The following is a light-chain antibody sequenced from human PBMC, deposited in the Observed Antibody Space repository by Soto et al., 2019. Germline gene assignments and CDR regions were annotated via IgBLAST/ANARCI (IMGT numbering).Light chain of an antibody. CDR3: QVWDSSSDHYV. CDR2: DDS. CDR1: NIGSKS. J-gene: IGLJ1*01. V-gene: IGLV3-21*02. Sequence: SYDLTQPPSVSVAPGQTARMTCGGNNIGSKSVHWYQQKPGQAPVLVVCDDSVRPSGIPERFSGSNSGNTATLAISTVEAGDEADYYCQVWDSSSDHYVFGAGTKLTVL.